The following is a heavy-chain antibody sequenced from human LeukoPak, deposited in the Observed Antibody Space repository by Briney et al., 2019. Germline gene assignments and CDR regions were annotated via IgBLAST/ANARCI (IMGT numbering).Heavy chain of an antibody. CDR3: ARHDSSGPYNAFDI. Sequence: PSETLSLTCTVSGGSISSTTYYWGRIRQPPGKGLEWIGSIYHSGNIYYNPSLKSRVTISVDTSKNQFSLKLSSVTAADTAVYYCARHDSSGPYNAFDIWGQGTMVTVSS. D-gene: IGHD3-22*01. J-gene: IGHJ3*02. CDR2: IYHSGNI. CDR1: GGSISSTTYY. V-gene: IGHV4-39*01.